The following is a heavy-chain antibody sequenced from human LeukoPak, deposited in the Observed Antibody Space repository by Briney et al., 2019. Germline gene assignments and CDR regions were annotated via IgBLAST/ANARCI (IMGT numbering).Heavy chain of an antibody. CDR3: ARGSPYGRNWFDP. CDR1: GGSISSSSYY. D-gene: IGHD3-10*01. Sequence: SETLSLTCTVSGGSISSSSYYWGWIRQPPGKGLEWIGSIYYSGSTYYNPSLKSRVTISVDTSKNQFSLKLSSVTAADTAVYYCARGSPYGRNWFDPWGQGTLVTVSS. CDR2: IYYSGST. J-gene: IGHJ5*02. V-gene: IGHV4-39*01.